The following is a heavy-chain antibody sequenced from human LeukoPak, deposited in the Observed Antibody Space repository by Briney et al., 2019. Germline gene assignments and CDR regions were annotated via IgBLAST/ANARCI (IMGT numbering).Heavy chain of an antibody. CDR1: GFTFSSYW. CDR3: ARLYRGSGWYRGAFDI. V-gene: IGHV3-74*01. CDR2: INSDGSST. D-gene: IGHD6-19*01. J-gene: IGHJ3*02. Sequence: GGSLRLSCAASGFTFSSYWMHWVRHAPGKGLVWVSRINSDGSSTSYADSVKGRFTISRDNAKNTLYLQMNSLRAEDTAVYYCARLYRGSGWYRGAFDIWGQGTMVTVSS.